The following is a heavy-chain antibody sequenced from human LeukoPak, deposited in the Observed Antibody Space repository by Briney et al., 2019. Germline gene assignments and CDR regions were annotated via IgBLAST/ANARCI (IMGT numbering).Heavy chain of an antibody. V-gene: IGHV3-30*04. CDR2: IGYDGVQQ. CDR3: ARDFIRGAPDYFDL. D-gene: IGHD3-10*01. J-gene: IGHJ4*02. Sequence: GGSLRLSCTVSGFTFSSYPFHWVRQAPGKGLEWVAVIGYDGVQQFYTDSMKGRFTISRDDSKSTLYLQMDSLRVEDTAVYYCARDFIRGAPDYFDLWGQGTLVIVS. CDR1: GFTFSSYP.